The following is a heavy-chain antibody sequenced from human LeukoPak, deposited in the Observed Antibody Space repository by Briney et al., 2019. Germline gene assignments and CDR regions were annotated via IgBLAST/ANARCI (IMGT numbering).Heavy chain of an antibody. CDR1: GFTFSSYG. CDR2: IRYDGSNK. Sequence: GGSLRLSCAASGFTFSSYGMHWVRQAPGKGLEWVAFIRYDGSNKYYADSVKGRFTISRENSKNTLYLQMNSLRAEDTAVYYCAKLPGYCSSTSCRNYYYYYMDVWGKGTTVTISS. D-gene: IGHD2-2*01. CDR3: AKLPGYCSSTSCRNYYYYYMDV. V-gene: IGHV3-30*02. J-gene: IGHJ6*03.